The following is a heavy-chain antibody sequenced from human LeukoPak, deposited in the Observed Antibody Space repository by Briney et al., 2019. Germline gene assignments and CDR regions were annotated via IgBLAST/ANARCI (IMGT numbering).Heavy chain of an antibody. CDR2: ISGSGLST. V-gene: IGHV3-23*01. Sequence: GGSLRLSCAASGFTFSSYAMTWVRQAPQKGLEWVSAISGSGLSTYYADSVKGRFTISRDNSRNTLYLQMNSLRAEDTAVYYCAKLIAVAAELDWFDPWGQGTLVTVSS. J-gene: IGHJ5*02. CDR3: AKLIAVAAELDWFDP. CDR1: GFTFSSYA. D-gene: IGHD6-19*01.